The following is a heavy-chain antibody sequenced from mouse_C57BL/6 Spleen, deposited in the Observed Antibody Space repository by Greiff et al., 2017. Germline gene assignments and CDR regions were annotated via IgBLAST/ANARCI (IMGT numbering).Heavy chain of an antibody. D-gene: IGHD1-1*01. CDR1: GFTFSDYG. J-gene: IGHJ4*01. CDR2: ISSGSSTI. CDR3: ASGYDSSSHYYAMHY. V-gene: IGHV5-17*01. Sequence: EVKLVESGGGLVKPGGSLKLSCAASGFTFSDYGMHWVRQAPEKGLEWVAYISSGSSTIYYADKVKGRFTISRDNAKNTLFLQMTSLRSEDTAMYYWASGYDSSSHYYAMHYWGQGTSVTVSS.